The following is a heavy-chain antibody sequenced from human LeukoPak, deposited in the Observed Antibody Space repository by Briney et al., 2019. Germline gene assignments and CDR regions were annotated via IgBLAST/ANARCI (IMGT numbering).Heavy chain of an antibody. J-gene: IGHJ5*02. V-gene: IGHV1-8*01. CDR3: ARRAPYRYYYGSGNPFDP. D-gene: IGHD3-10*01. Sequence: GASVKVSCXASGYTFTSYDINWVRQAIGQGLEWMAWMNPNSGNTGYAQKFQGRVTMTRNTSISTAYMELSSLRSEDTAVYYCARRAPYRYYYGSGNPFDPWGQGTLVTVSS. CDR1: GYTFTSYD. CDR2: MNPNSGNT.